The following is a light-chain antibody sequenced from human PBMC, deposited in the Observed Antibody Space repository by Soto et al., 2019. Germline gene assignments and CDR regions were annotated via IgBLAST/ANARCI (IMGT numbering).Light chain of an antibody. CDR1: SSDVGAYNY. Sequence: QSALTQPASVSGSPGQSISLSCTGTSSDVGAYNYVSWYQQHPGRAPKLMIYDVSNRPSGVSDRFSGSKSGNTASLTISGLQAEDEADYYCSSYTSSSTFDFGTGTKVTVL. CDR2: DVS. J-gene: IGLJ1*01. CDR3: SSYTSSSTFD. V-gene: IGLV2-14*03.